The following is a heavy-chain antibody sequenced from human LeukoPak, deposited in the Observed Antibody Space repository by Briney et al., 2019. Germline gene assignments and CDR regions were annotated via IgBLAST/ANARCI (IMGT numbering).Heavy chain of an antibody. CDR1: GYTFTGYY. CDR3: ANYCSGGSCYSGNAFDI. V-gene: IGHV1-2*02. CDR2: INPNSGGT. D-gene: IGHD2-15*01. Sequence: ASVKVSCKASGYTFTGYYMHWVRQAPGQGLEWMGWINPNSGGTNYAQKFQGRVTITRDTSISTAYMELSRLRYDDTAVYYCANYCSGGSCYSGNAFDIWGQGTMVTVSS. J-gene: IGHJ3*02.